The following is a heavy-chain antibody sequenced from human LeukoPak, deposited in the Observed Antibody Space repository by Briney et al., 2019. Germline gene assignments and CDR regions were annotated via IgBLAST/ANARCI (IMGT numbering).Heavy chain of an antibody. CDR2: IYYSGST. CDR3: ASDYGSGSYYIF. D-gene: IGHD3-10*01. V-gene: IGHV4-59*01. Sequence: KTSETLSLTCTVSGGSISSYYWSWLRQPPGKGLEWIGYIYYSGSTNYNPSLKSRVTISVDTSKNQCSLRLSSVTAADTAVYYCASDYGSGSYYIFWGQGTLVTVSS. J-gene: IGHJ4*02. CDR1: GGSISSYY.